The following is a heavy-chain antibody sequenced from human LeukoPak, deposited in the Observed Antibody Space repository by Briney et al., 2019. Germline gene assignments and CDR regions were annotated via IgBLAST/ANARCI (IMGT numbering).Heavy chain of an antibody. CDR1: GGSISSSSYY. J-gene: IGHJ4*02. CDR2: IYYSGST. D-gene: IGHD2-2*01. CDR3: ARQGGPQYQLLRFDY. V-gene: IGHV4-39*01. Sequence: SETLSLTCTVSGGSISSSSYYRGWIRQPPGKGLEWIGSIYYSGSTYYNPSLKSRVTISVDTSKNQFSLKLSSVTAADTAVYYCARQGGPQYQLLRFDYWGQGTLVTVSS.